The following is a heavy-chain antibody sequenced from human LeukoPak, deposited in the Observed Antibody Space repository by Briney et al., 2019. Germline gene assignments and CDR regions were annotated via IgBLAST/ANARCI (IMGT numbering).Heavy chain of an antibody. V-gene: IGHV4-4*02. CDR3: ASRNSPEFHYYDSSGYYAD. D-gene: IGHD3-22*01. Sequence: PSGTLSLTCAVSGGSISSSNWWSWVRQPPGKGLEWIGEIYHSGSTNYNPSLKSRVTISVDKSKNQFSLKLSSVTAADTAVYYCASRNSPEFHYYDSSGYYADWGQGTLVTVSS. CDR1: GGSISSSNW. CDR2: IYHSGST. J-gene: IGHJ4*02.